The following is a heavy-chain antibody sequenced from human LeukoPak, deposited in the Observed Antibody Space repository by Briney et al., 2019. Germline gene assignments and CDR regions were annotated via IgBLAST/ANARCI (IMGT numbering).Heavy chain of an antibody. J-gene: IGHJ4*02. CDR3: ARDLNWETY. V-gene: IGHV4-34*01. CDR1: GGSFSGYY. D-gene: IGHD7-27*01. CDR2: INHSGST. Sequence: SETLSLTCAVYGGSFSGYYWSWIRQPPGKGLEWIGEINHSGSTNYNPSLKSRVTISVDTSKNQFSLKLSSVTAADTAVYYCARDLNWETYWGQGTLVSVSS.